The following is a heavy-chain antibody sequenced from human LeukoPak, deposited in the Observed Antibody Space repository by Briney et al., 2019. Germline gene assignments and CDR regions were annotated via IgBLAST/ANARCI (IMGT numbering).Heavy chain of an antibody. CDR3: SKGTMDGGQYYYDSS. J-gene: IGHJ4*02. CDR1: GFTFSTYA. D-gene: IGHD3-22*01. Sequence: GGSLRLSCVVSGFTFSTYAMSWVRQAPGKGLEWVSAISSSGGSTHYADSVKGRFTISRENSNNTLYLQMNSLRAEDTAVYYWSKGTMDGGQYYYDSSGGQGTLVTVSS. V-gene: IGHV3-23*01. CDR2: ISSSGGST.